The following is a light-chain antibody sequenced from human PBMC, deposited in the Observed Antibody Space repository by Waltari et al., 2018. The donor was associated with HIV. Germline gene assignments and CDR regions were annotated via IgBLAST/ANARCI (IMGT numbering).Light chain of an antibody. CDR3: QQCSDWPLS. V-gene: IGKV3-11*01. J-gene: IGKJ4*01. CDR1: QSVTNY. CDR2: DAS. Sequence: EIVLIQSPAILSLSPGERATLSCRASQSVTNYLAWYQQKPGQAPRLLIYDASIRATGIPDRFSGSGSGTDFNLTSSSLGPEDFAVYYCQQCSDWPLSFGGGSRVEIK.